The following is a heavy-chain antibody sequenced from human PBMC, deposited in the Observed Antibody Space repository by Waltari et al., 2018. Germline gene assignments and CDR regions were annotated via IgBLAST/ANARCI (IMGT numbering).Heavy chain of an antibody. CDR1: GYTFASSG. D-gene: IGHD2-2*01. V-gene: IGHV1-18*04. Sequence: QVQLVQSGAEVKKPGASVKVSCKASGYTFASSGSSWVRPAPGQGLEWMGWISAYNGNTNYAQKLQGRVTMTTDTSTSTAYMELRSLRSDDTAVYYCARGGVVVPAAMGFDLWGRGTLVTVSS. J-gene: IGHJ2*01. CDR2: ISAYNGNT. CDR3: ARGGVVVPAAMGFDL.